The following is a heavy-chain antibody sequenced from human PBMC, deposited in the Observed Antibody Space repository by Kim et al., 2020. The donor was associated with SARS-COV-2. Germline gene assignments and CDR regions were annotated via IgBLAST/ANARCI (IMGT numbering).Heavy chain of an antibody. D-gene: IGHD3-22*01. CDR1: GFSLNTNGVG. CDR3: AHSPSDIYYYDRPRYYFDY. J-gene: IGHJ4*02. CDR2: IYWNDDK. Sequence: SGPTLVKPTQTLTLTCTFSGFSLNTNGVGVGCIRQPPGKALEWLALIYWNDDKRYSPSLKSRLTITKDTSKNQVVLTMTNMDPVDTATYYCAHSPSDIYYYDRPRYYFDYWGQGTLVTVSS. V-gene: IGHV2-5*01.